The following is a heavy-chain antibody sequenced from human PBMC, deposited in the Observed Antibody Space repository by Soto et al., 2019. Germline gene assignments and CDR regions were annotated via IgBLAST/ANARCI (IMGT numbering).Heavy chain of an antibody. CDR2: IQYSGYS. Sequence: QVQLQESGPGLVKPSETLSLTCTVSGGSITNYYCSWFRQPPGKGLEWIGYIQYSGYSAYNLSLKRRVAISMETSETQFSLLLESVTAIDTAVYYFARHGFGSLHVLVEVWGQGTTVIVSS. CDR3: ARHGFGSLHVLVEV. V-gene: IGHV4-59*08. J-gene: IGHJ6*02. D-gene: IGHD3-10*01. CDR1: GGSITNYY.